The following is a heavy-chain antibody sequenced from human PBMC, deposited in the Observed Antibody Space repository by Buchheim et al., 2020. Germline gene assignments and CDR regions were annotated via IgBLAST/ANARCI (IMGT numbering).Heavy chain of an antibody. CDR2: IWYDGSNK. CDR3: AREGIVVVPAAYVGSIAARPLDY. J-gene: IGHJ4*02. Sequence: QVQLVESGGGVVQPGRSLRLSCAASGFTFSSYGMHWVRQAPGKGLEWVAVIWYDGSNKYYADSVKGRFTISRDNSKNTLYLQMNSLRAEDTAVYYCAREGIVVVPAAYVGSIAARPLDYWGQGTL. CDR1: GFTFSSYG. D-gene: IGHD2-2*01. V-gene: IGHV3-33*01.